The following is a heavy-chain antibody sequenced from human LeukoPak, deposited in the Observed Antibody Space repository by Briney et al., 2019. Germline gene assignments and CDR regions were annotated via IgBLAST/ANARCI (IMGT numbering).Heavy chain of an antibody. Sequence: SQTLSLTCAISGDSVSSKSAAWNWFRQSPSRGLEWMGRTYYRSKWHYDYAVSVRSRITINPDTSKNQFSLQLNSVTPEDTAVYYCANIAVTGYDAFDIWGQGTMVTVSS. D-gene: IGHD6-19*01. CDR3: ANIAVTGYDAFDI. V-gene: IGHV6-1*01. CDR2: TYYRSKWHY. J-gene: IGHJ3*02. CDR1: GDSVSSKSAA.